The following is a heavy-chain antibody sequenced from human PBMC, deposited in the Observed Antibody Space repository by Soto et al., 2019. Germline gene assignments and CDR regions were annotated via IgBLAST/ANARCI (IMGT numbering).Heavy chain of an antibody. D-gene: IGHD2-2*01. J-gene: IGHJ6*03. CDR2: MNPNSGNT. CDR3: ARESVPSATVHLYYYSSTHV. V-gene: IGHV1-8*01. Sequence: ASVKVTCKASGYTFTSYDINWVRQATGQGLEWMGWMNPNSGNTGYAQKFQGRVTMTRNTSISTAYMELSSLRSEDTAVYYCARESVPSATVHLYYYSSTHVWCKGTTVTV. CDR1: GYTFTSYD.